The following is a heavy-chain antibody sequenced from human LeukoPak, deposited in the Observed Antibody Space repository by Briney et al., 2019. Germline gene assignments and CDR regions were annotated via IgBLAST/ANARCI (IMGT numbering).Heavy chain of an antibody. CDR2: ISGSGGST. CDR3: ARDRGRDGYNFVY. CDR1: GFTFSSYA. Sequence: GGSLRLSCAASGFTFSSYAMSWVRQAPGKGLEWVSAISGSGGSTYYADSVKGRFTISRDNAKNSLYLQMNSLRAEDTAVYYCARDRGRDGYNFVYWGQGTLVTVSS. J-gene: IGHJ4*02. D-gene: IGHD5-24*01. V-gene: IGHV3-23*01.